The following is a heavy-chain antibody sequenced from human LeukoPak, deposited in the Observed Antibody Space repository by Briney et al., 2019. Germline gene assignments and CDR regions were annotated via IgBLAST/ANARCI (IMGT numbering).Heavy chain of an antibody. J-gene: IGHJ4*02. CDR1: GGSISSYY. V-gene: IGHV4-59*01. CDR2: FYYSGST. CDR3: ARRDGSGYYGYYFDY. D-gene: IGHD3-22*01. Sequence: PSETLSLTCTVSGGSISSYYWGWIRQPPGKGLEWIGFFYYSGSTNYNPSLKSRVTISVDTSKNQFSLKLSSVTAADTAVYYCARRDGSGYYGYYFDYWGQGTLVTVSS.